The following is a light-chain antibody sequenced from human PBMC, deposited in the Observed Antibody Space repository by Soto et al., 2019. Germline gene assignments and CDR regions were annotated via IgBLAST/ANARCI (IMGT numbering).Light chain of an antibody. CDR1: SSDVGAYNY. CDR2: DVS. J-gene: IGLJ2*01. Sequence: QSALTQPASVSGSPGQLITISCTGTSSDVGAYNYVSWYQQHPGKAPKLMIYDVSNRPSGVPNRFSGSKSGNTASLTISGLQAEDEADYYCSSYTSSSTVVFGGGTKLTVL. V-gene: IGLV2-14*01. CDR3: SSYTSSSTVV.